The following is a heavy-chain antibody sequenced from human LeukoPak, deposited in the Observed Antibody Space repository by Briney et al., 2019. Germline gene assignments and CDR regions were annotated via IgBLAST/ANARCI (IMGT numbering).Heavy chain of an antibody. CDR3: GRDVDYGSGNYYGSFDY. J-gene: IGHJ4*02. Sequence: SETLPLTCAVSGYSISRGYYWGWIRQPPGKGLEWIGHIYTSGTTNYNPSLQSRLTMSVDTSRNQFSIKLSSVTAADTAVYYSGRDVDYGSGNYYGSFDYWGQGTLVTVTS. V-gene: IGHV4-38-2*02. CDR1: GYSISRGYY. D-gene: IGHD3-10*01. CDR2: IYTSGTT.